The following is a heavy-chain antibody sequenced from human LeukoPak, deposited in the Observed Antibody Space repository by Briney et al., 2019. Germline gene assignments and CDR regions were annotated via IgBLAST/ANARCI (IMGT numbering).Heavy chain of an antibody. D-gene: IGHD6-19*01. J-gene: IGHJ6*03. V-gene: IGHV3-48*01. CDR1: GFTFSNYS. Sequence: GGSLRLSCAASGFTFSNYSMNWVRQAPGRGLEWLSYIGSTVTTIFYADSVEGRFTISRDNAKNSLYLQMNSLRAEDTAVYYCTRDPGIVVGEDYYYYMDVWGKGTTVTVSS. CDR3: TRDPGIVVGEDYYYYMDV. CDR2: IGSTVTTI.